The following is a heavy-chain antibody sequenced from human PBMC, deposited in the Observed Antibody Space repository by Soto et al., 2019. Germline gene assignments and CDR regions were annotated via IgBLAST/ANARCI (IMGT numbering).Heavy chain of an antibody. J-gene: IGHJ5*02. Sequence: PSETLSLTCTVSGGSVSSGSYYWSWIRQPPGKGLEWIGYIYYSGSTNYNPSLKSRVTISVDTSKNQFSLKLTSVTAADTAVYYCARYYYGSGKYWFDPWGQGTLVTVSS. V-gene: IGHV4-61*01. CDR3: ARYYYGSGKYWFDP. CDR2: IYYSGST. D-gene: IGHD3-10*01. CDR1: GGSVSSGSYY.